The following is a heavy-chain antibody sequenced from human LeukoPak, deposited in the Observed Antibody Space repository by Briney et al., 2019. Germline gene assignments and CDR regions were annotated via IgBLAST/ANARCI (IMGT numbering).Heavy chain of an antibody. CDR2: ISGSGGST. V-gene: IGHV3-23*01. J-gene: IGHJ4*02. Sequence: EGSLRLSCAASGFTFSSYAMSWVRQAPGKGLEWVSAISGSGGSTYYADSVKGRFTISRDNSKNTLYLQMNSLRAEDTAVYYCAKDAARVLLWFGEFDYWGQGTLVTVSS. CDR1: GFTFSSYA. CDR3: AKDAARVLLWFGEFDY. D-gene: IGHD3-10*01.